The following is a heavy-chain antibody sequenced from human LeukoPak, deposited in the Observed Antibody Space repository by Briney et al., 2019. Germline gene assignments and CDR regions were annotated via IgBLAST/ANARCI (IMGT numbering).Heavy chain of an antibody. D-gene: IGHD5-24*01. CDR2: IKKDGSEK. CDR1: GFTFSNYW. V-gene: IGHV3-7*01. J-gene: IGHJ4*02. Sequence: PGGSLRLSCVVFGFTFSNYWMSWVRQAPGKGLEWVANIKKDGSEKFYVDSVKGRFTISRDNAKNSLYLQMNSLRAEDTAVYYCARERGWLNFDYWGQGTLVTVST. CDR3: ARERGWLNFDY.